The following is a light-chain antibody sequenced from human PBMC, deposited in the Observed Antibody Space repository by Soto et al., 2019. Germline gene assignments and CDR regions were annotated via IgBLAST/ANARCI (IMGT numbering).Light chain of an antibody. V-gene: IGKV3-20*01. J-gene: IGKJ2*01. CDR1: QSFTSNY. CDR2: GAS. Sequence: EIVLTQSPGTLSLSPGERATLSCRASQSFTSNYLDWYQQKPGQAPRLLIYGASSRATGIADRFSGSGSGTDFTLTISRLEPEDFAVYYCHQFGSSLRTFGQGTKLEIK. CDR3: HQFGSSLRT.